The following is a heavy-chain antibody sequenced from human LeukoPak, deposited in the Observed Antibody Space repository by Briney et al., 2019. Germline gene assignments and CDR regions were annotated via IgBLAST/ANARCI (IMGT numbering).Heavy chain of an antibody. J-gene: IGHJ6*02. V-gene: IGHV3-64*01. Sequence: GGSLRLSCAASGFTFSRYAMHWVRQAPGKGLQFVSAISSSGGSTSYANSVRGRFTSYRDNYKNTLHLQMGSVRADDMAVYYCARDDGGYGSGSHYYFYSMDVWGQGTTVTVSS. CDR3: ARDDGGYGSGSHYYFYSMDV. D-gene: IGHD3-10*01. CDR2: ISSSGGST. CDR1: GFTFSRYA.